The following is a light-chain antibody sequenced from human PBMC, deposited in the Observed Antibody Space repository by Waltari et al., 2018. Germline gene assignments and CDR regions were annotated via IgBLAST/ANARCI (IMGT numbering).Light chain of an antibody. J-gene: IGLJ2*01. CDR1: SSAVGGSNY. CDR3: SAYISSSTLEL. CDR2: DVN. Sequence: QSALTQPASVSGSPGQSITISCTGTSSAVGGSNYVSWYHQHPGKAPNLMIFDVNNRPSGVSNRFSGSKSGNTASLTISGLQAEDEADYYCSAYISSSTLELFGGGTRLTVL. V-gene: IGLV2-14*03.